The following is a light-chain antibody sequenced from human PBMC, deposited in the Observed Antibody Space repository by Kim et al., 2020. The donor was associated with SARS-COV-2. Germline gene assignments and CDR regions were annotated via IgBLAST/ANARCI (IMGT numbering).Light chain of an antibody. Sequence: QSALTQPPSASGSPGQSVTISCTGTSSDVGGYNYVSWFQQHPGKAPKLMIYEVTKRPSGVPDRFSGSKSGNTASLTVSGLQGEDEADYYCFSYAGRNKYNWIFGGGTQLTVL. V-gene: IGLV2-8*01. CDR3: FSYAGRNKYNWI. CDR1: SSDVGGYNY. J-gene: IGLJ3*02. CDR2: EVT.